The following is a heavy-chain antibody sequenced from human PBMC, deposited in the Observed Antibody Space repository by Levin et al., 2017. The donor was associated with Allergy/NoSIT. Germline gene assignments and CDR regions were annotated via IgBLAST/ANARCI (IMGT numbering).Heavy chain of an antibody. CDR1: GGSISSGGYY. Sequence: LRLSCTVSGGSISSGGYYWSWIRQHPGKGLEWIGYIYYSGSTYYNPSLKSRVTISVDTSKNQFSLKLSSVTAADTAVYYCARDENSEDAFDIWGQGTMVTVSS. V-gene: IGHV4-31*03. CDR2: IYYSGST. J-gene: IGHJ3*02. CDR3: ARDENSEDAFDI.